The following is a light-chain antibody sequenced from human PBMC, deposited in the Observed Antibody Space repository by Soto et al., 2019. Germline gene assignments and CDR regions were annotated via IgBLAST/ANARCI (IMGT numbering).Light chain of an antibody. CDR2: DVS. CDR3: SSYTSSSTGV. CDR1: SSDVGGYNY. J-gene: IGLJ7*01. V-gene: IGLV2-14*01. Sequence: QSALTQPASVSGSPGQSITISCTGTSSDVGGYNYVSWYQQHPGKAPKLMIYDVSNRPSGVSNRFSGSKSGNTASLTISGXXAXXXADYYCSSYTSSSTGVFGGGTQLTVL.